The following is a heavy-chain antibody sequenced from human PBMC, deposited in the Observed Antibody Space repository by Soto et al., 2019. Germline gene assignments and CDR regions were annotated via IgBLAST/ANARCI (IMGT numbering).Heavy chain of an antibody. D-gene: IGHD3-10*01. J-gene: IGHJ4*02. CDR3: ATIKLGSNRLDF. Sequence: QVQLQESGPGLVKPSQTLSLTCTVSGGSISSGDYYWSWIRQPPGKRLEWIGYMYYSGSTYYNHSLKSQVTISVGTSKNHCSLKLSSVTAADTAVYYCATIKLGSNRLDFWGQGTLVTVSS. CDR1: GGSISSGDYY. V-gene: IGHV4-30-4*01. CDR2: MYYSGST.